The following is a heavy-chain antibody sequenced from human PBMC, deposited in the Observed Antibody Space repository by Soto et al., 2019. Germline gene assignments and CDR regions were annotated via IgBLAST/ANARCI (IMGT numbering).Heavy chain of an antibody. CDR2: INPNNGNT. D-gene: IGHD3-10*01. CDR3: ARSSISGIFYYYY. CDR1: GYTFTDNG. V-gene: IGHV1-18*01. Sequence: GASVKVSCEACGYTFTDNGVSWMRQAPGQGLEWMGWINPNNGNTKYAQNFQGRVTMTTDTSTSTAYVELRSLRSDDTAMYYCARSSISGIFYYYYWGQGTLVTVSS. J-gene: IGHJ4*02.